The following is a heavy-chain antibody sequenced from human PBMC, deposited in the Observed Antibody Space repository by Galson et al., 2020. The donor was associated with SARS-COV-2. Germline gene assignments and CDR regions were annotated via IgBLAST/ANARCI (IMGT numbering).Heavy chain of an antibody. Sequence: SETLSLTCTVSGGSISSSSYYWGWIRQPPGKGREGNGSIYDSGSTYYNPSLKSRVTISVDTSKNQFSLKLSSVTAADTDVYYCASSLGYCSSTSCYHYGMDVWGQGTTVTVSS. CDR2: IYDSGST. D-gene: IGHD2-2*01. CDR1: GGSISSSSYY. CDR3: ASSLGYCSSTSCYHYGMDV. V-gene: IGHV4-39*01. J-gene: IGHJ6*02.